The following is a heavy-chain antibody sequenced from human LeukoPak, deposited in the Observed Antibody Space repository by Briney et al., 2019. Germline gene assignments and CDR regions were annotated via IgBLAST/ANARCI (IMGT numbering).Heavy chain of an antibody. CDR2: IKQDGSEK. D-gene: IGHD3-10*01. V-gene: IGHV3-7*01. J-gene: IGHJ4*02. CDR1: GGSISSYY. Sequence: ETLSLTCTVSGGSISSYYWSWVRQAPGKGLEWVATIKQDGSEKNYVDSVKGRFTISRDNAKNSLYLQMNSLRAEDTAVYYCARDSPFGYCWGQGTLVTVSS. CDR3: ARDSPFGYC.